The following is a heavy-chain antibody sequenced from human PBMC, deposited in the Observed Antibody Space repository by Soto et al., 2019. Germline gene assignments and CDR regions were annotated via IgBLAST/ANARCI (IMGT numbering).Heavy chain of an antibody. V-gene: IGHV3-23*01. CDR3: AKKVNSGPGSQYFDY. CDR2: FRSSGDGGTT. D-gene: IGHD3-10*01. CDR1: GFTFSSYS. Sequence: GGSLRLSCAASGFTFSSYSMSWVRQAPGKGLEWVSGFRSSGDGGTTYYADSVKGRLTISRDNSKNTLFLQMNSLRAEDTAIYYCAKKVNSGPGSQYFDYWGQGTLVTVSS. J-gene: IGHJ4*02.